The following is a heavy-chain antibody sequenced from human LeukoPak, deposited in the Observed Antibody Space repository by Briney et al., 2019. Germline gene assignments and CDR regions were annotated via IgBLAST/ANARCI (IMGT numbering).Heavy chain of an antibody. D-gene: IGHD5-18*01. CDR3: ARDKEGIQLWLTNWFDP. J-gene: IGHJ5*02. CDR2: ISSSGSTI. Sequence: GGSLRLSCAASGFTFSDYYMSWIRQAPGKGLEWVSYISSSGSTIYYADSVKGRFTISRDNAKNSLYLQMNSLRAEDTAVYYCARDKEGIQLWLTNWFDPWGQGTLVTVSS. CDR1: GFTFSDYY. V-gene: IGHV3-11*01.